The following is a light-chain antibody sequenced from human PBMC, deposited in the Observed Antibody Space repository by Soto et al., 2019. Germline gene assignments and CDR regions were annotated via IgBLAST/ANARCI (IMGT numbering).Light chain of an antibody. CDR2: GTS. V-gene: IGKV3-20*01. CDR1: QTIGRNY. J-gene: IGKJ4*01. Sequence: EIVMTQSPATASLSPGETATLSCRASQTIGRNYLAWYQQKPGQAPRLLIFGTSTRATGIPDSFSGSGSGTDFTLSISRLEPEDFAVYYGQQYASSPLLTFGGGTKVDIK. CDR3: QQYASSPLLT.